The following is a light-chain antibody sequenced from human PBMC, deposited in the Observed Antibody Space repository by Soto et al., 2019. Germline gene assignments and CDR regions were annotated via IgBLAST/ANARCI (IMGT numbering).Light chain of an antibody. V-gene: IGLV2-14*01. CDR1: SIDVGGYNY. J-gene: IGLJ1*01. Sequence: QSALTQPASVSGSPGQSITISCTGTSIDVGGYNYVSWYQQHPGKAPKLMIYEVSNRPSGVSNRFSGSKSGNTASLTISGLQAEDEADYYCSSYTSSSTVYVFGTGTKLPVL. CDR3: SSYTSSSTVYV. CDR2: EVS.